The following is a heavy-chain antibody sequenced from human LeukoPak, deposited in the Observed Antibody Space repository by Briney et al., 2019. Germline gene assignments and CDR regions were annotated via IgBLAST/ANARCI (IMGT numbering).Heavy chain of an antibody. Sequence: GGSLRLSCAASGFTFSIYGMHWVRQAPGKGLEWVAVISDDGRNKYYAESVKGRITISRDNSKNTLYLQMNSLRAEDTAVYHCAKHFPNRWNQYHYGMDDWGRGTAVIVSS. CDR1: GFTFSIYG. V-gene: IGHV3-30*18. D-gene: IGHD3-16*02. J-gene: IGHJ6*02. CDR3: AKHFPNRWNQYHYGMDD. CDR2: ISDDGRNK.